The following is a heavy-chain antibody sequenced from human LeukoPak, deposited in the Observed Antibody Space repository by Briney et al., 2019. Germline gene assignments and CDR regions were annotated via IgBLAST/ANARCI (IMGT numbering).Heavy chain of an antibody. CDR1: GFTFSDHW. Sequence: GGSLRLSCAASGFTFSDHWMSWVRQAPGKGLEWVANIKQDGSDKYYVDSVKGRFTISRDNAKNSLYPQMNSLGAEDTAVYYCARVRGAYCSNICYPSDFDYWGQGTLVTVSS. J-gene: IGHJ4*02. CDR2: IKQDGSDK. D-gene: IGHD2-2*01. CDR3: ARVRGAYCSNICYPSDFDY. V-gene: IGHV3-7*01.